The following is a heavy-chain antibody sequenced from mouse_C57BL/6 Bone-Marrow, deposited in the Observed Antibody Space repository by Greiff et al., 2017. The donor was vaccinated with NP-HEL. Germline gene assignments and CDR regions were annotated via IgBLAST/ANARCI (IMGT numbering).Heavy chain of an antibody. D-gene: IGHD2-5*01. J-gene: IGHJ3*01. CDR3: AREGGMKGHSKGFAY. Sequence: EVKLVESEGGLVQPGSSMKLSCTASGFTFSDYYMAWVRQVPEKGLEWVANINYDGSSTYYLDSLKSRFIISRDNAKNILYLQMSSLKSEDTATYYCAREGGMKGHSKGFAYWGQGTLVTVSA. CDR1: GFTFSDYY. V-gene: IGHV5-16*01. CDR2: INYDGSST.